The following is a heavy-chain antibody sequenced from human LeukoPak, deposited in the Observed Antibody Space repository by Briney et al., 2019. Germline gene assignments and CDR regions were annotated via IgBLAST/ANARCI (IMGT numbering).Heavy chain of an antibody. J-gene: IGHJ5*02. CDR2: IKQDGSEK. D-gene: IGHD3-10*01. CDR1: GFIFRSYW. CDR3: ASALLWFGET. Sequence: GGSLRLSCAASGFIFRSYWMSWVRQAPGKGLEWVANIKQDGSEKYYVDSVKGRFTISRDNAKNSLYLQMNSLRAEDTAVYYCASALLWFGETWGQGTLVTVSS. V-gene: IGHV3-7*01.